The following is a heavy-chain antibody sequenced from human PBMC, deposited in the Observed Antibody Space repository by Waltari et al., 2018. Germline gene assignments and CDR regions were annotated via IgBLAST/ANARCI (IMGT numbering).Heavy chain of an antibody. D-gene: IGHD6-19*01. CDR3: AKGRESSVWFLYHYYFMDV. Sequence: EVELLESGGELVQRGGSLRLSCVASGFTLRTYAMRWVSQSPGKGLEWVSSISGSGGTTDYAESVKGRFTVSRDNSRNTLYLQLRSLGTEDTAVYYCAKGRESSVWFLYHYYFMDVWGRGTTVTVSS. CDR2: ISGSGGTT. CDR1: GFTLRTYA. J-gene: IGHJ6*03. V-gene: IGHV3-23*01.